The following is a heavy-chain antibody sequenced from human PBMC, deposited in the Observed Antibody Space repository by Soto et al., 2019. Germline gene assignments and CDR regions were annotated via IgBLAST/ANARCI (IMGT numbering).Heavy chain of an antibody. CDR1: GGSISSSRYY. CDR2: IFYSGST. J-gene: IGHJ4*02. Sequence: PSDTLSMICTVSGGSISSSRYYWVLIRQPPGKGLEWIGSIFYSGSTYYNPSLKSRVTISVDTSKNQFSLKLSSVTAADTAVYYCASGRGYSYGSFDYWGQGTLVT. CDR3: ASGRGYSYGSFDY. V-gene: IGHV4-39*07. D-gene: IGHD5-18*01.